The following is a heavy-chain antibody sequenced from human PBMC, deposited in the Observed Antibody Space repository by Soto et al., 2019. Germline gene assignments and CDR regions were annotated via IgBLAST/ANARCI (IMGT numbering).Heavy chain of an antibody. CDR2: INPNSGGT. V-gene: IGHV1-2*04. D-gene: IGHD6-13*01. J-gene: IGHJ5*02. Sequence: GASVKVSCKASGYTFTRYYIHWVRQAPGQGLEWMGWINPNSGGTNYAQKFQGWVTMTRDTSISTAYMELSRLRSDDTAVYYCARDRAAAGILWFDPWGQGTLVTVSS. CDR1: GYTFTRYY. CDR3: ARDRAAAGILWFDP.